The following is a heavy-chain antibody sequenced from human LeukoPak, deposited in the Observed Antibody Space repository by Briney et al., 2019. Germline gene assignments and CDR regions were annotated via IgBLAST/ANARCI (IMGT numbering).Heavy chain of an antibody. Sequence: ASVEVSCKASGYTFTGYYMHWVRQAPGQGLEWMGRINPNSGGTNYAQKFQGRVTMTRDTSISTAYMELSRLRSDDTAVYYCAILLWFGELSRRDYWGQGTLVTVSS. V-gene: IGHV1-2*06. CDR3: AILLWFGELSRRDY. CDR2: INPNSGGT. D-gene: IGHD3-10*01. CDR1: GYTFTGYY. J-gene: IGHJ4*02.